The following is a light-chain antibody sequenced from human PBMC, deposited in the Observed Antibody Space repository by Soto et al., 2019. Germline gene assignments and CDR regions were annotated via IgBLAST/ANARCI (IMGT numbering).Light chain of an antibody. CDR1: QRISTY. CDR2: AAS. Sequence: DIQMTQSPSSLSASVGDRVTITCRASQRISTYLNWYKQKPGKAPKLLIYAASSLQSGVPSRFRGSGSGTDFTLTISSLKPEDFEIYYCQQANSFPLTFGGGTKVDIK. CDR3: QQANSFPLT. V-gene: IGKV1-39*01. J-gene: IGKJ4*01.